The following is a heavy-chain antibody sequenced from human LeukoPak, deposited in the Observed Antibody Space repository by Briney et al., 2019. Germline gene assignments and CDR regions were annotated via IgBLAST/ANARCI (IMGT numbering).Heavy chain of an antibody. J-gene: IGHJ4*02. Sequence: SETLSLTCTVSGGSISSSSYYWGWIRQPPGKGLEWIGSIYYSGSTYYNPSLKSRVTISVDTSKNQFSLKLSSVTAADTAVYYCARHLGYCSSTSCSGDSSNFDYWGQGTLVTVSS. CDR2: IYYSGST. CDR3: ARHLGYCSSTSCSGDSSNFDY. CDR1: GGSISSSSYY. D-gene: IGHD2-2*01. V-gene: IGHV4-39*01.